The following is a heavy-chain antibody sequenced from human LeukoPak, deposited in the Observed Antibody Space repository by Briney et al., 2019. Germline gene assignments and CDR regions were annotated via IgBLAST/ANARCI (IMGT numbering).Heavy chain of an antibody. CDR3: ARPDYGGNSGEYYYYGMDV. Sequence: GGSLRLSCAASGFTFSQYSMNWVRQAPGKGLEWISHISGSSSTMYYADSVKGRFTISRDNAKSSLFLQMNSLRAEDTAVYYCARPDYGGNSGEYYYYGMDVWGQGTTVTVSS. D-gene: IGHD4-23*01. CDR2: ISGSSSTM. J-gene: IGHJ6*02. CDR1: GFTFSQYS. V-gene: IGHV3-48*01.